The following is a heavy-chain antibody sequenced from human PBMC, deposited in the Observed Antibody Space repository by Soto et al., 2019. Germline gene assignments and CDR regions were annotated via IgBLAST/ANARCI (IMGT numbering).Heavy chain of an antibody. Sequence: EVQLVESGGVLVQPGGSRGPSCVASGLPFRNTIMTWVRKIPGKGLVWASRINGAATTTIYADSVKGRFTISRDNAKNTLYLQMQSLRGEDTAVYYCVRDLNWGFDYWGQGTLVTVSS. J-gene: IGHJ4*02. CDR2: INGAATTT. D-gene: IGHD3-16*01. V-gene: IGHV3-74*01. CDR3: VRDLNWGFDY. CDR1: GLPFRNTI.